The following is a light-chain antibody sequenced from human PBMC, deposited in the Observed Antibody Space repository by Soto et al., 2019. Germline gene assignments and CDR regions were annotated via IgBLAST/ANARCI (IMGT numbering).Light chain of an antibody. V-gene: IGLV8-61*01. J-gene: IGLJ3*02. Sequence: QTVVTQEPSFSVSPGGTVTLTCGLSSGPVFTSSYPNWYQQTPGQAPRTLIFNTNNRSSGVPDRFSGSILGDKAALTITGAQADDDSYYYCLLYLGGGIWVFGGGTKVTVL. CDR1: SGPVFTSSY. CDR3: LLYLGGGIWV. CDR2: NTN.